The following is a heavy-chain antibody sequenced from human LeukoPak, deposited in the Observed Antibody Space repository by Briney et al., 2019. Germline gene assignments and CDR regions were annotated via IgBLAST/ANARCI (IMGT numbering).Heavy chain of an antibody. Sequence: ASVKVSCKASGYTFTSYYMHWVRQAPGQGLEWMGIINPSGGSTSYAQKFQGRVTMTRDTSTSTVYMELSSLRSEDTAVYYCAREGYYDSSGHYGRYDFDYWGQGTLVTVSS. V-gene: IGHV1-46*01. J-gene: IGHJ4*02. CDR1: GYTFTSYY. CDR3: AREGYYDSSGHYGRYDFDY. CDR2: INPSGGST. D-gene: IGHD3-22*01.